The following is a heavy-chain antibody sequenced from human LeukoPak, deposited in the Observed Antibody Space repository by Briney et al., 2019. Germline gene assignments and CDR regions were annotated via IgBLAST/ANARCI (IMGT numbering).Heavy chain of an antibody. CDR2: ISAYNGDT. D-gene: IGHD5-18*01. Sequence: GAPVKVSCKASGYTFTSYGISWVRQAPGQGLEWMGWISAYNGDTNSAQKVQDRVTMTTDTSTSTAYMELRNLSSDDTAVYYCARGIRMVSNEYWGQGTLVTVSS. CDR3: ARGIRMVSNEY. V-gene: IGHV1-18*01. J-gene: IGHJ4*02. CDR1: GYTFTSYG.